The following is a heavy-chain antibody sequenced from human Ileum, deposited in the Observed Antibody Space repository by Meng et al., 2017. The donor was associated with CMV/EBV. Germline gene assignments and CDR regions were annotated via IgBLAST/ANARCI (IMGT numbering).Heavy chain of an antibody. J-gene: IGHJ5*02. V-gene: IGHV4-34*01. Sequence: LTCVVSCGSFSGYYWTWIRQSPGKGLEWLGEMHHSGTTNSNPSVRSRLTMSVDTSKSQVSLKLSSATAADTAVYYCAGFVWGIGFDPWGQGTLVTVSS. CDR3: AGFVWGIGFDP. CDR1: CGSFSGYY. D-gene: IGHD6-13*01. CDR2: MHHSGTT.